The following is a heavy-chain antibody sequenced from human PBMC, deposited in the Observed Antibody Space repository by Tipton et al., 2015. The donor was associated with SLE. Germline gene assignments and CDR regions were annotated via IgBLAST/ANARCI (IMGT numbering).Heavy chain of an antibody. CDR1: GGSIDRSNSY. V-gene: IGHV4-39*02. Sequence: TLSLTCIVSGGSIDRSNSYWGWIRQPPGKGPEWIGSVSYTGHTYYNQSLQSRAIISVDTSNNDFSLRVTSMTAADTAVYYCARVPIVRGVIYNWFDPWGQGTLVTVSA. J-gene: IGHJ5*02. CDR2: VSYTGHT. D-gene: IGHD3-10*01. CDR3: ARVPIVRGVIYNWFDP.